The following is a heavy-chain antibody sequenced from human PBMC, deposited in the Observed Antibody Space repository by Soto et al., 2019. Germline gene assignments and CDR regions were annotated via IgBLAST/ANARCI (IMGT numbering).Heavy chain of an antibody. J-gene: IGHJ6*03. CDR3: ARLGXNLDFWSGPRPAYSYYYMDV. V-gene: IGHV5-51*01. Sequence: GECLKISCKGSGYSFTSYWILWVRQMPGKGLECMGIIYPFYSDTRYSPSFQGHVTISSDKSVSTSYLQLISLKASYTAIYYFARLGXNLDFWSGPRPAYSYYYMDVWGKGTTVTVSS. D-gene: IGHD3-3*01. CDR1: GYSFTSYW. CDR2: IYPFYSDT.